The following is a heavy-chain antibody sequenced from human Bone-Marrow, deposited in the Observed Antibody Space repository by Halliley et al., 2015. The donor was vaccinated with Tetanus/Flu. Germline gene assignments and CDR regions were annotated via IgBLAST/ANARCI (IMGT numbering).Heavy chain of an antibody. CDR2: ISSSGSTT. CDR3: ARGRWGRGYFWEGVKFDS. D-gene: IGHD3-3*01. J-gene: IGHJ5*01. CDR1: GLSLDTYE. V-gene: IGHV3-48*03. Sequence: SLRLSCAGSGLSLDTYEVNWVRQAPGKALEWISYISSSGSTTYYADSMKGRLTIYRDNAKNSIFLEINSLRLDDAALYYCARGRWGRGYFWEGVKFDSWGQGILVTVSS.